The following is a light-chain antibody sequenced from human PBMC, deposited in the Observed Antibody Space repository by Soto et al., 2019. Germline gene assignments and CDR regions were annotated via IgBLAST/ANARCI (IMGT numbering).Light chain of an antibody. CDR2: GAS. J-gene: IGKJ4*01. Sequence: EIVLTPSPGTLSLSPVERATLSCRASQSVSNNYLAWYQQKPGQAPRLLIYGASNRATGIPDRFSGSGSGTDFTLTISRLDPEDFAVYYCQQCGISPLTFGGGTKVDIK. CDR3: QQCGISPLT. V-gene: IGKV3-20*01. CDR1: QSVSNNY.